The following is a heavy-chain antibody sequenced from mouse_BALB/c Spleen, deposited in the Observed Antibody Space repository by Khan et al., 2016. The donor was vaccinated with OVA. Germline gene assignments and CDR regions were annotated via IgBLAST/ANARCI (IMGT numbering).Heavy chain of an antibody. CDR1: GYSITSDYA. J-gene: IGHJ2*01. V-gene: IGHV3-2*02. CDR3: ARDYGSSYYYFDY. Sequence: EVELVESGPGLVKPSQSLSLTCTATGYSITSDYAWNWIRQFPGNKLEWMGYISYSGSTSYNPSLKSRISITRGTSKNQFFLQLNSLTTEDTATYYCARDYGSSYYYFDYWGQGTTLTVSS. CDR2: ISYSGST. D-gene: IGHD1-1*01.